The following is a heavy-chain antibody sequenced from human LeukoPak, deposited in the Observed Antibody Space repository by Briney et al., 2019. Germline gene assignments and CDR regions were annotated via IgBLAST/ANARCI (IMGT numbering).Heavy chain of an antibody. J-gene: IGHJ4*02. CDR3: AREGGPEYYYDSSQIGPDY. D-gene: IGHD3-22*01. CDR1: GGPISSYY. CDR2: IYYSGST. Sequence: SETLSLTCTVSGGPISSYYWSWIRQPPGKGLEWIGYIYYSGSTNYNPSLKSRVTISVDTSKNQFSLKLSSVTAADTAVYYCAREGGPEYYYDSSQIGPDYWGQGTLVTVSS. V-gene: IGHV4-59*12.